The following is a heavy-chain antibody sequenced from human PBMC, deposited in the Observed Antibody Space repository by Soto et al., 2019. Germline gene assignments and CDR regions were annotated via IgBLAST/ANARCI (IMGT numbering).Heavy chain of an antibody. CDR2: IKEDGSEK. Sequence: GGSLRLSCVASGFTFNTYWMSWVRQAPGKGLEWVANIKEDGSEKYYVDSVKGRFTISRDNAKNSLYLQMNSLRAEDKAVNYCARDDRASTSSLFDPWGQGTVVTVSS. J-gene: IGHJ5*02. CDR1: GFTFNTYW. CDR3: ARDDRASTSSLFDP. V-gene: IGHV3-7*01. D-gene: IGHD2-2*01.